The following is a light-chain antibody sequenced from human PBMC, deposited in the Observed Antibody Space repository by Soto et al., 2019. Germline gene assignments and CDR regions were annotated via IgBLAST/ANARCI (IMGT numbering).Light chain of an antibody. Sequence: QSVLTQPPSVSGAPGQRVTISCTGSSSNIWAGYDVHWYQQLPGTAPKLVIYGTTNRPSGVPDRFSGSKSGTSASLAITGLQAXDEADYYCQSYDGTLSGSYDFGIGTKV. CDR2: GTT. V-gene: IGLV1-40*01. CDR1: SSNIWAGYD. CDR3: QSYDGTLSGSYD. J-gene: IGLJ1*01.